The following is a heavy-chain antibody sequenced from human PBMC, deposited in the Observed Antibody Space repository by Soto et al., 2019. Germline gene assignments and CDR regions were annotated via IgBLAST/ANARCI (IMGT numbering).Heavy chain of an antibody. CDR2: IYHSGTT. Sequence: SETLSLTCAVSGDSITSIYHWAWIRQPPGRGLEWVASIYHSGTTYYNPSLKSRVILSVDTSKNHFSLTLRSVTAADSAMYYCASVIGGDSEYYFDFWGQGALVTVSS. V-gene: IGHV4-38-2*01. D-gene: IGHD2-21*02. CDR3: ASVIGGDSEYYFDF. J-gene: IGHJ4*02. CDR1: GDSITSIYH.